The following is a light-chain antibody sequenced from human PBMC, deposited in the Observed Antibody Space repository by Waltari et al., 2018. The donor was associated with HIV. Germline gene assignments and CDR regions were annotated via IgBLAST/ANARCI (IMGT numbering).Light chain of an antibody. V-gene: IGLV1-40*01. CDR2: GNS. CDR3: QSYDSSLTTWV. CDR1: SSNIGAGYD. Sequence: SVPAQPPLASGAPGQSATISCTGSSSNIGAGYDVHWYQQLPGTAPKLLIYGNSNQPSGLPDRFSGSKSGTSASLPITGLQAADEADYSCQSYDSSLTTWVFGGGTKLTVL. J-gene: IGLJ3*02.